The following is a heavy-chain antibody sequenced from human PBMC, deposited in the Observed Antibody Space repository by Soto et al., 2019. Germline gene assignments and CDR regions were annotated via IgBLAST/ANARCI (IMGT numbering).Heavy chain of an antibody. V-gene: IGHV3-23*01. D-gene: IGHD3-16*01. CDR1: GFAFSDYA. CDR3: AKGRTFFDF. Sequence: EVHLLESGGGLVQPGGSLRLSCAASGFAFSDYAMTWVRQAPGKGLEWVSDISDGDGATHYADSVKGRFTISRDDSKNTLCLQMDSLRAEDAAVYYCAKGRTFFDFWGQGTLVTVSS. J-gene: IGHJ4*02. CDR2: ISDGDGAT.